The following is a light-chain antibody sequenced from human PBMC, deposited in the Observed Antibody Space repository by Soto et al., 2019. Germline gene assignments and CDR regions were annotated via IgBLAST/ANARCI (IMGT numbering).Light chain of an antibody. CDR2: DVG. V-gene: IGLV2-18*02. J-gene: IGLJ1*01. CDR3: ESYTAISTYV. Sequence: QSALTQPPSVSGSPGQSVTISCTGTTSDVGSYNRVSWYQQTPGTAPKLIIYDVGSRPSGVPDRSSGSKSGNTASLTISGLQAEDEADYYCESYTAISTYVFGTGTKVTVL. CDR1: TSDVGSYNR.